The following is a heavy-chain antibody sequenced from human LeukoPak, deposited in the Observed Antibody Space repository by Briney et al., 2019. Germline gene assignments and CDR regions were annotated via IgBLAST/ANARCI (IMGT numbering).Heavy chain of an antibody. CDR3: AKDRGLAVAGLEYFQH. CDR1: GFTFDDYA. D-gene: IGHD6-19*01. CDR2: ISWNSGSI. V-gene: IGHV3-9*01. J-gene: IGHJ1*01. Sequence: GGSLRLSCAASGFTFDDYAMHWVRQAPGKGLEWVSGISWNSGSIGYADSVKGRFTISRDNSKNTLYLQMNSLRAEDTAVYYCAKDRGLAVAGLEYFQHWGQGTLVTVSS.